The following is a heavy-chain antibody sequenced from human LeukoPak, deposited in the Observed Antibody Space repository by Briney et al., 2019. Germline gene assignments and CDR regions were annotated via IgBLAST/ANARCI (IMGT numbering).Heavy chain of an antibody. CDR3: ARIRVDYGDYGMDV. Sequence: QPGGSLRLSCASSGFTFSNYWMSWVRQAPGRGLEWVTNIKMDASEIYYVDSVKGRFTISRDNARNSLFLQMNSLRVEDTAVYYCARIRVDYGDYGMDVWGQGTTVTVSS. J-gene: IGHJ6*02. V-gene: IGHV3-7*05. CDR1: GFTFSNYW. CDR2: IKMDASEI. D-gene: IGHD4-17*01.